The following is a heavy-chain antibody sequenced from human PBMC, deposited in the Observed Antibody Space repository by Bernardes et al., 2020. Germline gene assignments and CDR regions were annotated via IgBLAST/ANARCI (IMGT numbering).Heavy chain of an antibody. CDR3: ASPRSYYYMDV. V-gene: IGHV3-74*01. CDR2: INSDGSST. J-gene: IGHJ6*03. Sequence: GGSLRLSCAASGFTFSSYWMHWVRQAPGKGLVWVSRINSDGSSTTYADSVKGRFTISRDNAKNTLYLQMNSLRAEDTAVYYCASPRSYYYMDVWGKGTTVTVSS. CDR1: GFTFSSYW.